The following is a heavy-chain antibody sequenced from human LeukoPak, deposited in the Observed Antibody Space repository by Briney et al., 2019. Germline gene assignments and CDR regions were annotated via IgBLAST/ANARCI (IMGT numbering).Heavy chain of an antibody. Sequence: GGSLRLSCAASGFTFSSHAMSWVRQAPGKGLEWVSSISGSGDNRNYADSVKGRFTISRDNSKSTLYLEMNSLRAEDTAIYYCAKNPLVSGTIYFDSWGQGTVVTVSS. V-gene: IGHV3-23*01. J-gene: IGHJ4*02. CDR3: AKNPLVSGTIYFDS. CDR1: GFTFSSHA. D-gene: IGHD6-19*01. CDR2: ISGSGDNR.